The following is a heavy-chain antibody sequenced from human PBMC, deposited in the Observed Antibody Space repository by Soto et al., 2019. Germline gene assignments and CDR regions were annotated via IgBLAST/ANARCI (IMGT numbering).Heavy chain of an antibody. D-gene: IGHD2-21*02. CDR1: GGSISSYY. V-gene: IGHV4-59*01. J-gene: IGHJ6*02. CDR2: IYYSGST. Sequence: SETLSLTCTVSGGSISSYYWSWIRQPPGKGLEWIGYIYYSGSTNYNPSLKSRVTISVDASKNQFSLKLSSVTAADTAVYYCATWGGCGGDCSDYYYYGMDVWGQGTTVTVSS. CDR3: ATWGGCGGDCSDYYYYGMDV.